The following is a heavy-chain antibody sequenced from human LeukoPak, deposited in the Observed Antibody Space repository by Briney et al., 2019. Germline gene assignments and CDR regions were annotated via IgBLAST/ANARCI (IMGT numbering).Heavy chain of an antibody. Sequence: HPGGSLRLSCAASGFTFSSYATSWVRQAPGKGLEWVSAISGSDDSTYYADSVKGRFTISRDNSKNTVYLQMNSLRAEDTAVYYCARVGYYDFWGQGTMVTVSS. CDR2: ISGSDDST. J-gene: IGHJ3*01. CDR1: GFTFSSYA. V-gene: IGHV3-23*01. D-gene: IGHD2-8*01. CDR3: ARVGYYDF.